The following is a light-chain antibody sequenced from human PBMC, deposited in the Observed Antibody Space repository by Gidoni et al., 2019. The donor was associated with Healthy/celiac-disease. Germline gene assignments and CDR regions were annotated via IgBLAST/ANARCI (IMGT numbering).Light chain of an antibody. J-gene: IGKJ4*01. CDR1: QDISNY. CDR3: QQYDNLPPLT. CDR2: DAS. V-gene: IGKV1-33*01. Sequence: DIQMTQSPSSLSASVGDRVTITCQASQDISNYLNWYQQKPGKAPKLLIYDASNLETGVPSRFSGSGSGTDLTFTISRLQPEDIAKYDCQQYDNLPPLTFGGGTKVEIK.